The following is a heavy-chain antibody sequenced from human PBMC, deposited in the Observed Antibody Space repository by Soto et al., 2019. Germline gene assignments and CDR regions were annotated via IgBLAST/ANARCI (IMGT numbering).Heavy chain of an antibody. CDR1: GFTFSSCW. J-gene: IGHJ4*02. D-gene: IGHD5-12*01. CDR3: ARQSGYDYDY. V-gene: IGHV3-7*03. Sequence: PGGSLRLSCAASGFTFSSCWMSWVRQAPGKGLEWVANINQDGSEKYYVDSVKGRFTISRDNAKKSLYLQMNSLRAEDSAVYYSARQSGYDYDYWGQGTQVTVSS. CDR2: INQDGSEK.